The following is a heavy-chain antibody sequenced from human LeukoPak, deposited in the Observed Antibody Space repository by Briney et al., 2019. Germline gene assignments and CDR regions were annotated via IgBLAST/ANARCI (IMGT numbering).Heavy chain of an antibody. D-gene: IGHD5-24*01. Sequence: GGSLRLSCAASGFTFSSYGMHWVRQAPGKGLEWVAVISYDGSNKYYADSVKGRFTISRDNSKNTLYLQMNSLRAEDTAVYYCAKLGYGYNWDDWGQGTLVTDSS. CDR2: ISYDGSNK. J-gene: IGHJ4*02. CDR3: AKLGYGYNWDD. CDR1: GFTFSSYG. V-gene: IGHV3-30*18.